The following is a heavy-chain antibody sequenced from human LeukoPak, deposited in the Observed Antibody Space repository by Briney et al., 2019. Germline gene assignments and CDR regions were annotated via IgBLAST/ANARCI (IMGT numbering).Heavy chain of an antibody. CDR3: ARVRWLLHDY. CDR1: GFTFSSYA. D-gene: IGHD5-24*01. J-gene: IGHJ4*02. Sequence: GGSLRLSCAASGFTFSSYAMSWVRQAPGKGLEWVSVIYSGGSTYYADSVKGRFTISRDNSKNTLYLQMNSLRAEDTAVYYCARVRWLLHDYWGQGTLVTVSS. CDR2: IYSGGST. V-gene: IGHV3-66*01.